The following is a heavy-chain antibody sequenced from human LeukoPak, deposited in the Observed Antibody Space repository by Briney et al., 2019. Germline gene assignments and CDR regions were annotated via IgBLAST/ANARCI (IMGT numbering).Heavy chain of an antibody. CDR3: SRGKRAWLWFRNWCDL. V-gene: IGHV1-2*02. D-gene: IGHD3-10*01. CDR1: GSTFTGYC. Sequence: ASVKVSCKASGSTFTGYCMNWVRQAPGQGLEWMGWINPNSGGTNYAQKFHGRVTMTRDTSISTAYMELSRLRSYDTGMYYFSRGKRAWLWFRNWCDLWAQETLVTVSS. J-gene: IGHJ5*02. CDR2: INPNSGGT.